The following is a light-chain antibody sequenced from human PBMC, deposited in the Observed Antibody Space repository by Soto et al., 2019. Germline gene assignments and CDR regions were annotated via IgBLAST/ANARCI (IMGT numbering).Light chain of an antibody. Sequence: DIQMTQSPSSLSASVGDRVTITCRASQSISSYLNWYQQKPGKAPKLLIYAASSLQSGVPSRFSGSGSGTDFPLTISSLQPEDFATYYCQPSYSTPLTFGQGTKLEIK. CDR2: AAS. V-gene: IGKV1-39*01. J-gene: IGKJ2*01. CDR3: QPSYSTPLT. CDR1: QSISSY.